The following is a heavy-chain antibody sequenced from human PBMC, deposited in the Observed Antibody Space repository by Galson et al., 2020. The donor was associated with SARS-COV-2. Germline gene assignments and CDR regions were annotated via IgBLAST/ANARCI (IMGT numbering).Heavy chain of an antibody. CDR2: INDAGTNT. CDR3: AKRLAVAGWQVFDF. V-gene: IGHV3-23*01. CDR1: GFTFSSYA. D-gene: IGHD6-19*01. Sequence: GESLKISCAASGFTFSSYAMNWVRQAPGKGLEWVSTINDAGTNTYYGDSVKGRFTISRDNFKNTLYLQMDSLSAEDTAVYYCAKRLAVAGWQVFDFWGLGILVTVSS. J-gene: IGHJ4*02.